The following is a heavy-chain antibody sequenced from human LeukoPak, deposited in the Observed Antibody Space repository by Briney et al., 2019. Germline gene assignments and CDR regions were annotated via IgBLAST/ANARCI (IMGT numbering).Heavy chain of an antibody. J-gene: IGHJ4*02. Sequence: GGSLRLSCAASGFTVSSNYVSWVRQAPGKGLEWVSVIYSGGSAYYADSVKGRFTISRDNSKNTVYLQVNSLRAEDTAVYYCARGLRTMYYFDYWGQGTPVTVSS. CDR3: ARGLRTMYYFDY. CDR2: IYSGGSA. D-gene: IGHD3-3*01. CDR1: GFTVSSNY. V-gene: IGHV3-66*01.